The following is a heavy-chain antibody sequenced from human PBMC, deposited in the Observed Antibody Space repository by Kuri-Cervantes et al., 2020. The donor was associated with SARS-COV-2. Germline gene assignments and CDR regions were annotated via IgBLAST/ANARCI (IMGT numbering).Heavy chain of an antibody. CDR3: AKGGWGATAYYMDV. D-gene: IGHD1-26*01. V-gene: IGHV3-23*01. Sequence: GESLKISCVASGFTFSNYVMSWVRQAPGKGLEWVSAISDSDGSTYFADSVKGRFTISRDNSKNTLYLQMNSLRAEDTAVYYCAKGGWGATAYYMDVWGKGTTVTGAS. CDR1: GFTFSNYV. J-gene: IGHJ6*03. CDR2: ISDSDGST.